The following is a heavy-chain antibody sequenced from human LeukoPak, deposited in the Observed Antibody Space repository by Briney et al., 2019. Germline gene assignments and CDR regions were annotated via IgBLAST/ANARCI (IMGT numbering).Heavy chain of an antibody. V-gene: IGHV4-59*08. CDR1: GGSISSYY. Sequence: SETLSLTCTVSGGSISSYYWSWIRQPPGKGLEWIGYIYYSGSTNYNPSLKSRVTISVDTSKNQFSLKLSSVTAADTAVYYCARLGHPGYSSSWYGVGFDYWGQGTLVTVSS. J-gene: IGHJ4*02. CDR2: IYYSGST. CDR3: ARLGHPGYSSSWYGVGFDY. D-gene: IGHD6-13*01.